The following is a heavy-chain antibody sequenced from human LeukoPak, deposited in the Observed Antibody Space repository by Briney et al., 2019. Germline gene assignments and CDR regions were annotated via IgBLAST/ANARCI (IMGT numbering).Heavy chain of an antibody. D-gene: IGHD3-9*01. CDR2: IYYSGST. J-gene: IGHJ5*02. CDR1: GGSVSSGSYY. V-gene: IGHV4-61*01. CDR3: ARDLTYYDILTGYSRWFDP. Sequence: ETLSLTCTVSGGSVSSGSYYWSWIRQPPGKGLEWIGYIYYSGSTNYNPSLKSRVTISVDTSKNQFSLKLSSVTAADTAVYYCARDLTYYDILTGYSRWFDPWGQGTLVTVSS.